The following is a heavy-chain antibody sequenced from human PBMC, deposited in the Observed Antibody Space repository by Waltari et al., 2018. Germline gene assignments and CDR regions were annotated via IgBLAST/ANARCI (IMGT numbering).Heavy chain of an antibody. CDR3: ARALKSSGWYYY. D-gene: IGHD6-19*01. CDR1: GGSFSGYY. J-gene: IGHJ4*02. V-gene: IGHV4-34*01. CDR2: INHSGST. Sequence: QVQLQQWGAGLLKPSATLSLTCAVYGGSFSGYYWSWLRQPPGKGLGWIGEINHSGSTNYNPSLKSRVTISVDTAKNQFSLKLSSVTAADTAVYYCARALKSSGWYYYWGQGTLVTVSS.